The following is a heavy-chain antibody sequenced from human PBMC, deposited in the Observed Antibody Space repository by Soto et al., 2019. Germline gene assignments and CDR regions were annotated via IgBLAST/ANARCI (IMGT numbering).Heavy chain of an antibody. J-gene: IGHJ4*02. D-gene: IGHD3-10*01. Sequence: EVQLLESGGNLVQPGGSLRLSCAASGFTFSSYAMSWVRQAPGKGLEWVSTVGVSGATTYYTDSVKGRFTISRDNSNNTLFPQMHSLRAEDTAIYYCAKFRAGLGSQTDSWGQGTLVTVSS. CDR3: AKFRAGLGSQTDS. CDR2: VGVSGATT. CDR1: GFTFSSYA. V-gene: IGHV3-23*01.